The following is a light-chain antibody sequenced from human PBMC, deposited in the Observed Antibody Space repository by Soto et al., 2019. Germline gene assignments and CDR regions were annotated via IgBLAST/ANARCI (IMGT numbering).Light chain of an antibody. CDR2: DAS. V-gene: IGKV1-5*01. J-gene: IGKJ1*01. CDR1: QTVSTW. CDR3: RQYSSSSRT. Sequence: DIQMTQSPSTLSASVRDRVTITCRASQTVSTWLAWYQQKPGKAPKVMIYDASRLENGVQPRFSGSGSGTEFTLTISSLQPDDFATYYCRQYSSSSRTVGQGTKVDIK.